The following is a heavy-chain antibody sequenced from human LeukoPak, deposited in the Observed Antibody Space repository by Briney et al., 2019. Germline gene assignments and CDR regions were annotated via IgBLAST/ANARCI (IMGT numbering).Heavy chain of an antibody. J-gene: IGHJ4*02. V-gene: IGHV1-69*05. Sequence: ASVKVSCKPSGGTFSTYSIAWVRQVPGQGLEWMGGIIPIFGTANYAQKFQGRVTITTHESTSTAYMELSSLRSEDTAVYYCATANYYESSGYYYYWGQGTLVTVSS. CDR1: GGTFSTYS. D-gene: IGHD3-22*01. CDR3: ATANYYESSGYYYY. CDR2: IIPIFGTA.